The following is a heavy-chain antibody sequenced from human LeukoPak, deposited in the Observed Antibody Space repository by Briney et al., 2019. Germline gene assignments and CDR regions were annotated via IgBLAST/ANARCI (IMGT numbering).Heavy chain of an antibody. D-gene: IGHD3-22*01. Sequence: SVEVSCKASGGTFSSYAISWVRQAPGQGLEWMGGIIPIFGTANYAQKFQGRVTITADESTSTAYMELSSLRSEDTAVYYCARVYERSSSGYYYESWGAFDIWGQGTMVTVSS. V-gene: IGHV1-69*01. CDR1: GGTFSSYA. CDR2: IIPIFGTA. J-gene: IGHJ3*02. CDR3: ARVYERSSSGYYYESWGAFDI.